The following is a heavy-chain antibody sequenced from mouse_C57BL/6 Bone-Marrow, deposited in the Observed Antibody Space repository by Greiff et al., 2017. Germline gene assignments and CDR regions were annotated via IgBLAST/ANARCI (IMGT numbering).Heavy chain of an antibody. J-gene: IGHJ2*01. V-gene: IGHV1-26*01. Sequence: EVQLQQSGPELVKPGASVKISCKASGYTFTDYYMNWVKQSHGKSLEWIGDINPNNGGTSYNQKFKGKATLTVDKSSSTAYMELRSLTSEDSAVYYCARSGGTTSYWGQGTTLTVSS. CDR2: INPNNGGT. CDR3: ARSGGTTSY. CDR1: GYTFTDYY. D-gene: IGHD5-5*01.